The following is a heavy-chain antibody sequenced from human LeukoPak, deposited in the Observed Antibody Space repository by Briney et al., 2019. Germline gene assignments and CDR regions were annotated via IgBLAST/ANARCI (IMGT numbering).Heavy chain of an antibody. J-gene: IGHJ4*02. CDR3: AKGDYYDSSGYEPHFDY. D-gene: IGHD3-22*01. V-gene: IGHV3-43*01. CDR2: ISWDGGST. CDR1: GFTFDDYT. Sequence: GGSLRLSCAASGFTFDDYTMHWVRQAPGKGLEWVSLISWDGGSTYYADSVKGRFTISRDNSKNSLYLQMNSLRTEDTALYYCAKGDYYDSSGYEPHFDYWGQGTLVTVSS.